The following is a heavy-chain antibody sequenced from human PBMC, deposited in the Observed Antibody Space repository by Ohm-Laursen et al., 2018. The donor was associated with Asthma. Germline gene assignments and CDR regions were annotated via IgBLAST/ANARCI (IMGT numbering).Heavy chain of an antibody. J-gene: IGHJ4*02. CDR2: ISAYNGNT. CDR3: ARTGSGISIAAHPIGY. V-gene: IGHV1-18*01. CDR1: GYTFTSYG. D-gene: IGHD6-6*01. Sequence: SSVKVSCKASGYTFTSYGISWVRQAPGQGLEWMGWISAYNGNTNYAQKLQGRVTMTTDTSTSTAYMELRSLRSDDTAVYYCARTGSGISIAAHPIGYWGQGTLVTVSS.